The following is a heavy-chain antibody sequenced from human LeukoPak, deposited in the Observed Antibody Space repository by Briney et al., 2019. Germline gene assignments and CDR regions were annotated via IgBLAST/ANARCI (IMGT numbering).Heavy chain of an antibody. CDR3: AKGPWLAYPYYFDY. D-gene: IGHD6-19*01. Sequence: GGSLRLSCAASGFTFSNFNMNWVRQAPGKGLEWVSCISSSGYSIYYADSVKGRFTISRDNAKNSLYLQMNSLRAEDTAVYYCAKGPWLAYPYYFDYWGQGTLVTVSS. CDR1: GFTFSNFN. V-gene: IGHV3-21*04. J-gene: IGHJ4*02. CDR2: ISSSGYSI.